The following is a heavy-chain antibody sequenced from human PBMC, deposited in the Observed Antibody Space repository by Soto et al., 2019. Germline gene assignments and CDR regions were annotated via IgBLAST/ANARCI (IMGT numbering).Heavy chain of an antibody. V-gene: IGHV4-59*01. Sequence: SETLSLTCTVSGGSISSYYWSWIRQPPGKGVEWIGYIYYSGSTNYNPSLKSRVTISVDTSKNQFSLKLSSVTAADTAVYYCAGDYYDSSGYYWGQGTLVTVSS. CDR1: GGSISSYY. J-gene: IGHJ4*02. CDR2: IYYSGST. D-gene: IGHD3-22*01. CDR3: AGDYYDSSGYY.